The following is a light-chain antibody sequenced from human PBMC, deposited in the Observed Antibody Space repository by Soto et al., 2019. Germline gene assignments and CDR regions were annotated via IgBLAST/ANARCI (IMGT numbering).Light chain of an antibody. Sequence: QSALTQPPSASGSPGQSVAISCTGTSSDVGGYNYVSWYQQHPGKAPKLMIYEVNKRPSGVPDRFSGSKSGNTASLAITGLQAEDEADYYCQSYDSSLSAYYVFGTGTKLTVL. V-gene: IGLV2-8*01. J-gene: IGLJ1*01. CDR2: EVN. CDR1: SSDVGGYNY. CDR3: QSYDSSLSAYYV.